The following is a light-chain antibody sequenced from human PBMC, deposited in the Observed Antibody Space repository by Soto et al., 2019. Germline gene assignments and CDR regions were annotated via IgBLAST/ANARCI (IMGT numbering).Light chain of an antibody. J-gene: IGLJ3*02. Sequence: QSVLTQPPSASGSPGQSVTISCTGTSSDVGGYNYVSWYQQHPGKAPKLMIYEVSKRPSGVPDRFSGSKSGNTASLTVSGLQAEDEADYYCSSYAGSNKRVFGGGTQLTV. CDR1: SSDVGGYNY. V-gene: IGLV2-8*01. CDR3: SSYAGSNKRV. CDR2: EVS.